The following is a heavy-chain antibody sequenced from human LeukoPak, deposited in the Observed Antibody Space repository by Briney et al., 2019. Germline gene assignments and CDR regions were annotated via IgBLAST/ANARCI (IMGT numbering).Heavy chain of an antibody. J-gene: IGHJ4*02. CDR3: ARDGSFAAEYYFDY. D-gene: IGHD2-15*01. Sequence: PGGSLRLSCAASGFTFSSYSMNWVRQAPGKGLEWVSSISSSSSYIYYADSVKGRFTISRDNAKNSLYLQTNSLRAEDTAVCYCARDGSFAAEYYFDYWGQGTLVTVSS. CDR2: ISSSSSYI. CDR1: GFTFSSYS. V-gene: IGHV3-21*01.